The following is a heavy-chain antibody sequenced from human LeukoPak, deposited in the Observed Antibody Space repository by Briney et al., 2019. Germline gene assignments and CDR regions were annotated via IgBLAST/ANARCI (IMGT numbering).Heavy chain of an antibody. V-gene: IGHV3-30-3*01. J-gene: IGHJ6*02. CDR3: ARGSGRSFSYYYGMDV. D-gene: IGHD3-10*01. CDR1: GFTFSSYA. Sequence: PGGSLRLSCAASGFTFSSYAMHWVRQAPGKGLEWVADISYDGSNKYYADSVKGRFTISRDNSKNTLYLQMNSLRAEDTAVYYCARGSGRSFSYYYGMDVWGQGTTVTVSS. CDR2: ISYDGSNK.